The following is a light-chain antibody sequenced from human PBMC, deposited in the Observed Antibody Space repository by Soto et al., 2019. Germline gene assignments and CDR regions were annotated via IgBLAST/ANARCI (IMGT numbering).Light chain of an antibody. J-gene: IGLJ1*01. V-gene: IGLV1-47*01. Sequence: QAVVTQPPSASGTPGQRVTISCSGSSSNIGSNFVYWYQQLPGTAPKLLIFRNNQWPSGVPDRFSGSKSDTSASLAISGLRSEDEADYYCATWDDILSGDVFGTGTKLTVL. CDR1: SSNIGSNF. CDR2: RNN. CDR3: ATWDDILSGDV.